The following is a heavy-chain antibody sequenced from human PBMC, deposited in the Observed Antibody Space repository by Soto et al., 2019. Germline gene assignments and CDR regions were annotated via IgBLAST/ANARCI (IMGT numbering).Heavy chain of an antibody. D-gene: IGHD2-15*01. V-gene: IGHV3-21*01. J-gene: IGHJ4*02. CDR3: VRDLRYCTGASCYPNFDY. Sequence: GGPLRLPCAASGFTFSNYRMNWVRQAPGKGLEWVSSISSGSTNIYYADSLKGRFTISRDNAKNSLYLQMNSLRVEDTAVYYCVRDLRYCTGASCYPNFDYWGQGTRVTVSS. CDR2: ISSGSTNI. CDR1: GFTFSNYR.